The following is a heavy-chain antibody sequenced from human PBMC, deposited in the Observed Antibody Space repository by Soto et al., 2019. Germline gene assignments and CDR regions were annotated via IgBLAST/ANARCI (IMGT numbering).Heavy chain of an antibody. J-gene: IGHJ4*02. CDR3: ARDPRSIAVAGRGRDLGVFGY. V-gene: IGHV1-18*01. Sequence: QVQLVQSGAEVKKPGASVKVSCKASGYTFTSYGISWVRQAPGQGLEWMGWISAYNGNTNYAQKLQGRVTMTTDTSTSTAYMELRSLRSDDTAVYSCARDPRSIAVAGRGRDLGVFGYWGQGTLVTVSS. CDR1: GYTFTSYG. CDR2: ISAYNGNT. D-gene: IGHD6-19*01.